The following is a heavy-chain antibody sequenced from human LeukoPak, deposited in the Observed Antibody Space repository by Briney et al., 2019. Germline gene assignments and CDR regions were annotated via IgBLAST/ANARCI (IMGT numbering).Heavy chain of an antibody. J-gene: IGHJ4*02. CDR3: AKDQEVPGIAVAGFDY. Sequence: PGESLRLSCAASEFTFSSYSMSWVRQAPGKGLEWVSAISGSGGSTYYADSVKGRFTISRDNSKNTLYLQMNSLRAEDTAVYYCAKDQEVPGIAVAGFDYWGQGTLVTVSS. CDR2: ISGSGGST. V-gene: IGHV3-23*01. CDR1: EFTFSSYS. D-gene: IGHD6-19*01.